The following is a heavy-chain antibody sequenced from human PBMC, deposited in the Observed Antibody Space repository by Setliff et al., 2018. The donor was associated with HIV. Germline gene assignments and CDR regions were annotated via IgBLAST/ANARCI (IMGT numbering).Heavy chain of an antibody. CDR2: IYHSGST. J-gene: IGHJ4*02. V-gene: IGHV4-31*03. CDR3: AALTTGYYFDY. CDR1: GGSINSGGYY. D-gene: IGHD4-17*01. Sequence: LSLTCTVSGGSINSGGYYWSWIRQHPGKGLEWIGYIYHSGSTYYNPSLKSRITISLDMSKNQFSLKLTSVTAADTAVYYCAALTTGYYFDYWGQGTLVTVSS.